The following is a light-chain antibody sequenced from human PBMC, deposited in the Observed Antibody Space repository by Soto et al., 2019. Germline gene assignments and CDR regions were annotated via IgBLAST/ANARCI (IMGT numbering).Light chain of an antibody. CDR2: AAS. J-gene: IGKJ5*01. CDR1: QGMSSY. V-gene: IGKV1-39*01. Sequence: IQLTQSPSSLSASVGDRVTITCRASQGMSSYLARYQHQPGRAPKLLIYAASSLQSGVPSRFSGSGSGTDFTLTISSLQPEDFATYYCQQGGAFGQGTRLENK. CDR3: QQGGA.